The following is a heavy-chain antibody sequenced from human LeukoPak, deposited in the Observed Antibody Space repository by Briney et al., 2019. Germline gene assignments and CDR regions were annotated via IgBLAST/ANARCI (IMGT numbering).Heavy chain of an antibody. CDR2: IYYTGSS. D-gene: IGHD2-21*02. J-gene: IGHJ3*01. V-gene: IGHV4-59*01. CDR3: VRRVVVVTANDKSDAFDV. CDR1: CVSISSYY. Sequence: SETLSLTCTVSCVSISSYYWNWIRQPPGEGLEWIGYIYYTGSSNYNPSLTSRVTISLDTSKNQFSLKLSSVTAADTAVYYCVRRVVVVTANDKSDAFDVWGQGAVVTVSS.